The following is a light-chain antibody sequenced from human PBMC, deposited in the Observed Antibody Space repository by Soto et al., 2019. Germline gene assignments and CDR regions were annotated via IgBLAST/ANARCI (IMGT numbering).Light chain of an antibody. CDR1: SSNIGAGYD. Sequence: QSVLTQPPSVSGAPGQRVTISCTGSSSNIGAGYDVHWYQRLPGTAPKVLIYGNNNRPSGVPDRFSGSKSGTSASLAITGLHAEYEADYYCQSYDSSLSGAYVFGTGTKLTVL. V-gene: IGLV1-40*01. CDR2: GNN. CDR3: QSYDSSLSGAYV. J-gene: IGLJ1*01.